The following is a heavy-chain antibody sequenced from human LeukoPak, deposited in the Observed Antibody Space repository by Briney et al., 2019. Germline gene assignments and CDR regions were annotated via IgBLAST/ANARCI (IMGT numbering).Heavy chain of an antibody. D-gene: IGHD5-12*01. CDR3: ARGSDIVATFFIY. CDR1: GYTFTGYY. CDR2: INPNSGGT. V-gene: IGHV1-2*04. Sequence: ASVKVSCKASGYTFTGYYMHWVRQAPGQGLEWMGWINPNSGGTNYAQKFQGWVTMTRDTSISTAYMELSRLRSDDTAVYYCARGSDIVATFFIYWGQGTTVTVSS. J-gene: IGHJ6*02.